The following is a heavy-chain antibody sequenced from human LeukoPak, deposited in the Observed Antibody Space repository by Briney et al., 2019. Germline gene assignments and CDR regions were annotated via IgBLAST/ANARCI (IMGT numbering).Heavy chain of an antibody. CDR1: GFTFSSYA. CDR3: AKYYAYYYDSSGWGIDY. V-gene: IGHV3-23*01. J-gene: IGHJ4*02. D-gene: IGHD3-22*01. CDR2: ISGSGGST. Sequence: GGSLRLSCAASGFTFSSYAMSWVRQAPGKGLEWDSAISGSGGSTYYADSVKGRFTISRDNTKNTLYLQMNSLRAEDTAVYYCAKYYAYYYDSSGWGIDYWGQGTLVTVSS.